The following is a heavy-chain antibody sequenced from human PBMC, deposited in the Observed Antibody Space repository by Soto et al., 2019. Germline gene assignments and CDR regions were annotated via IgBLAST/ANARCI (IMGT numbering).Heavy chain of an antibody. CDR2: ISYDGSNK. Sequence: GGSLRLSCAASGFTFSSYGMHWVRQAPGKGLEWVAVISYDGSNKYYADSVKGRFTISRDNSKNTLYLQMNSLRAEDTAVYYCAKDTRYCSGGSCYSGDYYGMDVWGQGTTVTVS. CDR1: GFTFSSYG. CDR3: AKDTRYCSGGSCYSGDYYGMDV. V-gene: IGHV3-30*18. D-gene: IGHD2-15*01. J-gene: IGHJ6*02.